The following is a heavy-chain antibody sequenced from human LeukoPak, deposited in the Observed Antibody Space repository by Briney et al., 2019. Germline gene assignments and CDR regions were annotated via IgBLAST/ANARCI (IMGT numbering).Heavy chain of an antibody. D-gene: IGHD1-1*01. CDR3: VREGTAILTKDFDS. CDR1: GYTFSDHY. Sequence: ASMKVSCKYSGYTFSDHYIHTVPQAPGQGLQWMAYISTHSTFRSFAEKFEGRVTLTRDTSMSTVYMELIGLTYNDTAVYYCVREGTAILTKDFDSWGQGTLVTVSS. V-gene: IGHV1-2*02. CDR2: ISTHSTFR. J-gene: IGHJ4*02.